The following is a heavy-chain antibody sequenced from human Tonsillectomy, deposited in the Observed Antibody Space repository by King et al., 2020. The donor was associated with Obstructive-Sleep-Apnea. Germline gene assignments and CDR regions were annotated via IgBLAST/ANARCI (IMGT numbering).Heavy chain of an antibody. Sequence: VQLVESGGGLVKPGGSLRLSCATSGLTFSYEYMSWIRQALGKGLEWLSFISGSGSHTDYADSVRGRFTISRDNAKSSLYLQMNSLRADDTAVYYCARVIWNDLDYWGRGTLVTVSS. J-gene: IGHJ4*02. D-gene: IGHD1-1*01. CDR1: GLTFSYEY. CDR2: ISGSGSHT. CDR3: ARVIWNDLDY. V-gene: IGHV3-11*06.